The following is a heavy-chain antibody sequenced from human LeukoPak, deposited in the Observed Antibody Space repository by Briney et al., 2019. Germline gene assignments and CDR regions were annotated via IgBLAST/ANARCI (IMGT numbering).Heavy chain of an antibody. CDR3: AKDFRIGYYAHFDY. J-gene: IGHJ4*02. V-gene: IGHV3-23*01. CDR2: IYENGGTT. CDR1: GFTFRSHA. Sequence: GGSLRLSCVGSGFTFRSHAMSWVRQAPEKGLEFVSGIYENGGTTYYADSVKGRFSISRDNSKNTLYLQMDSLRGEDTAVYYCAKDFRIGYYAHFDYWGQGALVTVSS. D-gene: IGHD3-22*01.